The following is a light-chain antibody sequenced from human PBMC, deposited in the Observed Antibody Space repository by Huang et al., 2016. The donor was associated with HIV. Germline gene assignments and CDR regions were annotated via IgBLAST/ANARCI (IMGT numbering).Light chain of an antibody. J-gene: IGKJ1*01. CDR2: GAS. CDR1: QSISNY. CDR3: QQSYNTPPT. V-gene: IGKV1-39*01. Sequence: DIQMTQSPASLSASVGDRVTITCRATQSISNYVTWYQQKPGKAPTLLSYGASTLQSGVPSRFSGSGSGTDFTLTISSLQPEDFTTYYCQQSYNTPPTFGQGTKVEI.